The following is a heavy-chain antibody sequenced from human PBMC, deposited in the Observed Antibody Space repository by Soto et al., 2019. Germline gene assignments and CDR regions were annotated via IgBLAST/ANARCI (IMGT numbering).Heavy chain of an antibody. V-gene: IGHV3-74*01. CDR1: GFTFITYW. CDR2: INSDASHT. Sequence: LSLSCAASGFTFITYWMHWIRQVPGKVLEWVSRINSDASHTYYADSVKGRFTISRDNAKNTLHLEMNSLRAEDTAVYYCVRDGHCIPTSCYGNWFEPWGQTTLVSLS. D-gene: IGHD2-2*01. CDR3: VRDGHCIPTSCYGNWFEP. J-gene: IGHJ5*02.